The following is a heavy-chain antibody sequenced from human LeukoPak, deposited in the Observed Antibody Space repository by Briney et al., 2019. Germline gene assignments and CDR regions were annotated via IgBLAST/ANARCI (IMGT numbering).Heavy chain of an antibody. CDR3: ARSTQYGGSFDY. Sequence: GGTLRLSCAASGFTFSSYGMSWVRQAPGKGLEWVSAISGSGGSTYYADSVKGRFTISRDNSKNTLYLQMNSLRAEDTAVYYCARSTQYGGSFDYWGQGTLVTVSS. CDR1: GFTFSSYG. CDR2: ISGSGGST. V-gene: IGHV3-23*01. D-gene: IGHD4-23*01. J-gene: IGHJ4*02.